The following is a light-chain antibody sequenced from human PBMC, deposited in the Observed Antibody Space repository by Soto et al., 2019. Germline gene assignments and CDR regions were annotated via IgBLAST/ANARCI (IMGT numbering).Light chain of an antibody. J-gene: IGKJ5*01. CDR1: QSIRSY. CDR3: QQSYSTPPIT. CDR2: AAS. V-gene: IGKV1-39*01. Sequence: DIQMTQSPSSLSASVGDRVTITCRASQSIRSYLNWYQQKPGKAPKLLIYAASSLQSGVPSRFSGSGSGTDFTLTISSLQPEDFASYYCQQSYSTPPITFGQGRRPEI.